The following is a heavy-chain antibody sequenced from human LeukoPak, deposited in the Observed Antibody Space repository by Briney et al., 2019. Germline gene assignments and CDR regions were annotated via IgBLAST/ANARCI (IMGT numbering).Heavy chain of an antibody. CDR1: GFTFSSYA. Sequence: GGSLRLSCAASGFTFSSYAMSWVRQAPGKGPEWVSGITGSGGRTYYADSVKGRFTISRDNSKNTLYLQMNSLRAEDTAVYYCAKAPRGTYYFDYWGQGTLVTVSS. J-gene: IGHJ4*02. V-gene: IGHV3-23*01. CDR3: AKAPRGTYYFDY. CDR2: ITGSGGRT. D-gene: IGHD3-16*01.